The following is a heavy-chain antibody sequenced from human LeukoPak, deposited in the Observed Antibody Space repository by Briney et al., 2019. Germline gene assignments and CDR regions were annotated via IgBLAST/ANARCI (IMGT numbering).Heavy chain of an antibody. CDR1: GFTFSSYS. CDR2: ISSSSSTI. D-gene: IGHD6-13*01. CDR3: ARGIAADGYYNWFPP. V-gene: IGHV3-48*02. Sequence: GGSLRLSCAASGFTFSSYSMNWVRQAPGKGLEWVSYISSSSSTIYYADSVKGRFTISRDNAKNSLYLQMNSLRDEDTAVYYCARGIAADGYYNWFPPWGQGTLVTVSS. J-gene: IGHJ5*02.